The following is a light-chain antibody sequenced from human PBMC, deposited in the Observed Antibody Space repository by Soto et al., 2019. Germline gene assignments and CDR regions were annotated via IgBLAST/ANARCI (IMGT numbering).Light chain of an antibody. J-gene: IGKJ5*01. CDR2: DAS. CDR3: QQRSDWSPIT. Sequence: EIVLTQSPATLSLSPGERATLSCRASQSVGTYLTWYQQKPGQAPRLLIYDASARATGIPARFSGSGSGTDFTLTISSLEPEDFAVYYCQQRSDWSPITFGRGTRLEI. CDR1: QSVGTY. V-gene: IGKV3-11*01.